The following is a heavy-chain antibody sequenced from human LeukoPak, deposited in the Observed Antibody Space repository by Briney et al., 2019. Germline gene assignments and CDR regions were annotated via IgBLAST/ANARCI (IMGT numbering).Heavy chain of an antibody. V-gene: IGHV3-7*01. Sequence: TGGSLRLSCAVCGFSINNYWMTWYRQAPGKGLECVAHIKGDASEKYYLDSVKGRFTISRDNAKNSLYLQMNSLRAEDTAVYYCARQAGVTWGQGTLVAVSS. CDR2: IKGDASEK. J-gene: IGHJ5*02. CDR1: GFSINNYW. D-gene: IGHD6-19*01. CDR3: ARQAGVT.